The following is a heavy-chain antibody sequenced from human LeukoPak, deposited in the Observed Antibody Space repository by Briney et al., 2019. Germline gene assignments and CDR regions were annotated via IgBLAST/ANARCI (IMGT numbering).Heavy chain of an antibody. CDR2: IYYSGST. Sequence: SETLSLTCTVSGGSISSSSYYWGWIRQPPGKGLEWIGSIYYSGSTYYNPSLKSRVTISVDTSKNQFSLKLSSVTAADTAWYYCAKEKPPDYYGSGSYAIDYWGQGTLVTVSS. CDR3: AKEKPPDYYGSGSYAIDY. J-gene: IGHJ4*02. V-gene: IGHV4-39*02. CDR1: GGSISSSSYY. D-gene: IGHD3-10*01.